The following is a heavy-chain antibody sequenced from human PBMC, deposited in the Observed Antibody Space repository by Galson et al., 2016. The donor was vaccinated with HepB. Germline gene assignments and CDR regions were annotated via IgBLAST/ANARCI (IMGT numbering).Heavy chain of an antibody. CDR1: GFSFNTYA. D-gene: IGHD6-25*01. Sequence: SLRLSCAASGFSFNTYAMSWVRQAPGKGLEWVSGISASGDGTYYADSVKGRFTISRDNFKDMLYLQMDSLRAEDTAIYFCAKDRGFHDSDSGEFDYWGQGTPVTVSS. V-gene: IGHV3-23*01. CDR3: AKDRGFHDSDSGEFDY. J-gene: IGHJ4*02. CDR2: ISASGDGT.